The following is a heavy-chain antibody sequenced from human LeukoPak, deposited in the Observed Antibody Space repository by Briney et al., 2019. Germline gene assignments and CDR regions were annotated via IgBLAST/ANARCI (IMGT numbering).Heavy chain of an antibody. CDR1: GFSFSGSA. J-gene: IGHJ4*02. CDR3: ARLGGSPPYFDY. V-gene: IGHV3-73*01. CDR2: IRRKGNVYAT. Sequence: PGGSLRLSCAAAGFSFSGSAIHWVRQASGKGLEWVGHIRRKGNVYATAYTASVKGRFTISRYDSKNTAFLQMDSLKTEDTAVYFCARLGGSPPYFDYWGQGTLVTVSS. D-gene: IGHD3-16*01.